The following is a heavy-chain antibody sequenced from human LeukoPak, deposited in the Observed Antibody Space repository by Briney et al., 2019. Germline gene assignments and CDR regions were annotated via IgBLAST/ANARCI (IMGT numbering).Heavy chain of an antibody. CDR2: INHSGST. Sequence: SEALSLTRAVYGGSFSGYYWSWIREPPGKGLEWIGEINHSGSTTYNPSLKSRVTLSVDTSKTQFSLKLSSVTAADTAVYYCARGPRLLWFGELLYSRYFDYWGQGTLVTVSS. CDR1: GGSFSGYY. J-gene: IGHJ4*02. CDR3: ARGPRLLWFGELLYSRYFDY. D-gene: IGHD3-10*01. V-gene: IGHV4-34*01.